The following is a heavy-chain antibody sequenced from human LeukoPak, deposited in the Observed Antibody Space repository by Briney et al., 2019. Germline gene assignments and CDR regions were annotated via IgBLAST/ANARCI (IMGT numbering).Heavy chain of an antibody. CDR3: ARLLTGTTDY. CDR2: IYYSGST. CDR1: GRSISSYY. J-gene: IGHJ4*02. V-gene: IGHV4-59*01. D-gene: IGHD1-20*01. Sequence: SETLSLTCTVSGRSISSYYWSWIRPPPGKGLEWIGYIYYSGSTNYNPSLKSRVTISVDTSKNQFSLKLSSVTAADTAVYYCARLLTGTTDYWGQGTLVTVSS.